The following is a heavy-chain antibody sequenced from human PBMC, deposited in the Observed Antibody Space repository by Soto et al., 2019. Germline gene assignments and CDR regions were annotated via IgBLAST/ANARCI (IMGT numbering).Heavy chain of an antibody. J-gene: IGHJ4*02. CDR1: GGSISSSSYY. CDR2: IYYSGST. Sequence: QLQLQESGPGLVKPSETLSLTCTVSGGSISSSSYYWGWIRQPPGKGLEWIGSIYYSGSTYYNPSLKRRVTIAVDTSKNQFSLKLRSVTAADTAVYYCARHTPAISISDHWGQGTLVTVSS. D-gene: IGHD2-15*01. CDR3: ARHTPAISISDH. V-gene: IGHV4-39*01.